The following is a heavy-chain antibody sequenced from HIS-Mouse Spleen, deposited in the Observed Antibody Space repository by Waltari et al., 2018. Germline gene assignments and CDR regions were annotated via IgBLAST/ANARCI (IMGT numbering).Heavy chain of an antibody. J-gene: IGHJ3*02. CDR1: GGSISSGGYY. V-gene: IGHV4-31*03. Sequence: QVQLQESGPGLVKPSQTLSLTCTVSGGSISSGGYYWSWIRQHPGKGLEWSGYIYYSGSTYYHPSLKSRVTISVDTSKNQFSLKLSSVTAADTAVYYCASERFSWGAFDIWGQGTMVTVSS. CDR2: IYYSGST. CDR3: ASERFSWGAFDI. D-gene: IGHD3-3*01.